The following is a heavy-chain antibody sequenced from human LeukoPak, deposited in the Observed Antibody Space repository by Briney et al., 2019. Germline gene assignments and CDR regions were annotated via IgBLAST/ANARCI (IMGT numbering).Heavy chain of an antibody. CDR1: GFTFSSYW. V-gene: IGHV3-74*01. J-gene: IGHJ3*02. D-gene: IGHD3-22*01. Sequence: GGSLRLSCAASGFTFSSYWMHWVRQAPGKGLVWVSRMNSDGSSTSYADSVKGRFTISRDNAKNMLCLEIDRLRPEDTAVYYCAKSLVPIFYDSTYAFDIGGEGTMVTVSS. CDR2: MNSDGSST. CDR3: AKSLVPIFYDSTYAFDI.